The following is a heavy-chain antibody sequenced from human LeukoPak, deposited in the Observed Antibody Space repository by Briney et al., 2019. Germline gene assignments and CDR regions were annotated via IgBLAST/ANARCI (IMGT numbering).Heavy chain of an antibody. J-gene: IGHJ4*02. Sequence: SETLSLTCTVSGVSISSGGYYWSWIRQHPGKGLEWIGYVYYSGTTYYNPSLKSRVTISVDTSKNQFSLKLSSVTAADTAVYYCARGGGYNEDHDYWGQGTLVTVSS. CDR3: ARGGGYNEDHDY. V-gene: IGHV4-31*03. CDR2: VYYSGTT. D-gene: IGHD5-24*01. CDR1: GVSISSGGYY.